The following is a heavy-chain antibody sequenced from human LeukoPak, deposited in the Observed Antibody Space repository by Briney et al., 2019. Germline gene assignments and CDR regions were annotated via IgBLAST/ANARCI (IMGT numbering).Heavy chain of an antibody. Sequence: GGSLRLSCAASGFTFSSYVMSWVRQAPGKGLEWVSAISGSGGSTYYADSVKGRFTISRDNSKNTLYLQMNSLRAEDTAVYYCAKGYYDSSGYLWLDAFDIWGQGTMVTVTS. D-gene: IGHD3-22*01. CDR3: AKGYYDSSGYLWLDAFDI. V-gene: IGHV3-23*01. CDR1: GFTFSSYV. CDR2: ISGSGGST. J-gene: IGHJ3*02.